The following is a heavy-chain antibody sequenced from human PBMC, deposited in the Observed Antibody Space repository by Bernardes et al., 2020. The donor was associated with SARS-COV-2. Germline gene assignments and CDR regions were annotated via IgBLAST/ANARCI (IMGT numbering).Heavy chain of an antibody. CDR2: ITSSGTDI. Sequence: GGSLRLSCAASGFGFSSYNMNWVRQAPGEGLEWLSGITSSGTDIYYVDSVKGRFTISRDNAKNSLYLQMNSLRAEDTAVYYCARDGGYGSGCMDVWGQGTTVTVS. CDR1: GFGFSSYN. D-gene: IGHD3-10*01. J-gene: IGHJ6*02. V-gene: IGHV3-21*01. CDR3: ARDGGYGSGCMDV.